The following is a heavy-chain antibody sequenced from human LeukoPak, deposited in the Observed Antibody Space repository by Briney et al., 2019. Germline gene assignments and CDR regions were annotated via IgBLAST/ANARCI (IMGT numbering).Heavy chain of an antibody. CDR2: IRNKASGGAT. Sequence: GGSLRLSCTASGFTFGDYSMTWFRQAPGKGLEWVSFIRNKASGGATEHAASVRGRFTTSRDDSKSIAYLQMNSLKTEDTALYYCTRDRIMTDFWGQGTLVTVSS. CDR1: GFTFGDYS. V-gene: IGHV3-49*03. CDR3: TRDRIMTDF. D-gene: IGHD2-15*01. J-gene: IGHJ4*02.